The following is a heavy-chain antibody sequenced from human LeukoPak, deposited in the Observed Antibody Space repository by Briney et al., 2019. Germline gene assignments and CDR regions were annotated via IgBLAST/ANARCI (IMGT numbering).Heavy chain of an antibody. CDR2: VYYSGST. CDR1: GGSISSSSFY. J-gene: IGHJ4*02. V-gene: IGHV4-39*01. CDR3: ARHADGSAFLVPFDY. D-gene: IGHD3-22*01. Sequence: SETLSLTCTVSGGSISSSSFYWDWIRQPPGKGLEWIGSVYYSGSTYYNPSLKSRLTISVDTSKNQFSLRLSSVTAADTAVYYCARHADGSAFLVPFDYWGQGSLVTVSS.